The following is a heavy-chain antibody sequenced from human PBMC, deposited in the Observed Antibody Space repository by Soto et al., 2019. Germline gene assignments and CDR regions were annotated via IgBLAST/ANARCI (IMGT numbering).Heavy chain of an antibody. CDR1: GFTFEKYW. V-gene: IGHV3-7*05. J-gene: IGHJ4*02. CDR2: IKPDGSGT. Sequence: EVQLVDSGGGRVQPGGSLRLSCAASGFTFEKYWMTWVRQAPGKGLEWVANIKPDGSGTFYVDSMEGRFIVSRDNPKNSLYLQMNSLRVEDTAGYYCASVAYYYNDCAFWAQGILVTVSS. D-gene: IGHD3-10*01. CDR3: ASVAYYYNDCAF.